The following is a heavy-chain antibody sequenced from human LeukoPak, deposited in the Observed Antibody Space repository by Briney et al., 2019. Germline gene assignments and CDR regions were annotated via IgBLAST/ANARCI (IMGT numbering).Heavy chain of an antibody. D-gene: IGHD1-26*01. J-gene: IGHJ3*02. CDR2: MNTNSGNT. CDR3: ARALGATDAFDI. V-gene: IGHV1-8*03. Sequence: ASVKVSCKASGYTFTSYDINWVRQATGQGLEWMGWMNTNSGNTGYEQKFQGRGTITRNTSISTAYMELSSLRSEDTAVYYCARALGATDAFDIWGQGTMVTVSS. CDR1: GYTFTSYD.